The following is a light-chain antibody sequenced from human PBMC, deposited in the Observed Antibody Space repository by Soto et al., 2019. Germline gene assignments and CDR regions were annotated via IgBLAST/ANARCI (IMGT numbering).Light chain of an antibody. J-gene: IGKJ4*01. CDR1: QSVSSN. CDR2: GAS. V-gene: IGKV3-15*01. Sequence: EIVMTQSPATLSVSPGERATLSCRASQSVSSNLAWYQQKPGQAPRLLIYGASTRATGIPARFSGSGSGTDFTLTISSLKSEDFAVYYCEQYNNWPPLPFGGGTKVEIK. CDR3: EQYNNWPPLP.